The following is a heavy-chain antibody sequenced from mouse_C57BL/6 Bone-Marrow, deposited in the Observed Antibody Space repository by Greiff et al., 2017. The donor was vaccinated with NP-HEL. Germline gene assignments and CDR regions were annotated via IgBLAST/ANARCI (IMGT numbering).Heavy chain of an antibody. Sequence: QVQLKQSGPELVKPGASVKISCKASGYAFSSSWMNWVKQRPGKGLEWIGRIYPGDGDTNYNGKFKGKATLTADKSSSTAYMQLSSLTSEDSAVYFCARSGRYYGSFAYGGQGTLVTVSA. CDR1: GYAFSSSW. J-gene: IGHJ3*01. V-gene: IGHV1-82*01. CDR3: ARSGRYYGSFAY. D-gene: IGHD1-1*01. CDR2: IYPGDGDT.